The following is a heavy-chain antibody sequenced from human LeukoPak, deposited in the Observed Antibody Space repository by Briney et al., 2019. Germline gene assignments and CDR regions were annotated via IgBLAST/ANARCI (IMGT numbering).Heavy chain of an antibody. J-gene: IGHJ5*02. V-gene: IGHV1-18*01. Sequence: ASVKVSCKASGYSFTSYGINWVRQAPGQGLEWMGWLSAYNGNTNYAEKLQGRVTMTTDTSTGTAYMELRSLRSDDTAVYYCARVPAAYSSPSSHWFDPWGQGTLVTVSS. CDR1: GYSFTSYG. D-gene: IGHD6-6*01. CDR2: LSAYNGNT. CDR3: ARVPAAYSSPSSHWFDP.